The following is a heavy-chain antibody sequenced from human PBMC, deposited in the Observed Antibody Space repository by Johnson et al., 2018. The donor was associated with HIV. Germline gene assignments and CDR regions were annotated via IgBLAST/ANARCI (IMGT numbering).Heavy chain of an antibody. J-gene: IGHJ3*01. CDR3: ARNRPVSYGYRGAFDF. Sequence: QVQLVESGGGLVNPGGSLRLSCAASGFTFSDYYMSWIRQAPGKGLDWVSYISSTGTTIYYADSVKGRFTISRDNAMKSLYLQINSLRAEDTAVYYCARNRPVSYGYRGAFDFWGQGTMVTVSS. CDR1: GFTFSDYY. CDR2: ISSTGTTI. V-gene: IGHV3-11*04. D-gene: IGHD5-18*01.